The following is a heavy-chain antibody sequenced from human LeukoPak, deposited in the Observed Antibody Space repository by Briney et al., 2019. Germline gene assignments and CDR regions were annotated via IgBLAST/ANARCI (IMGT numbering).Heavy chain of an antibody. V-gene: IGHV3-33*06. D-gene: IGHD3-3*01. J-gene: IGHJ4*02. CDR3: AKVGFSEMEWLLYSDH. CDR1: GFTFSSYG. CDR2: IWYDGSNK. Sequence: PGGSLRLSCAASGFTFSSYGMHWVRQAPGKGLEWVAVIWYDGSNKYYADSVKGRFTISRDNSKNTLYLQMNSLRAGDTAVYYCAKVGFSEMEWLLYSDHWGQGTLVTVSS.